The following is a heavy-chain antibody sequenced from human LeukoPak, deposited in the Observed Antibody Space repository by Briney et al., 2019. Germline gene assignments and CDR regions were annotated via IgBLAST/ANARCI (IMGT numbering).Heavy chain of an antibody. CDR3: ARGYDFWLDY. CDR2: IYYSGST. D-gene: IGHD3-3*01. Sequence: SETLSLTCTVSGGSISSYYWSWIRQPPGKGLEWIGYIYYSGSTNYNPSLKSRVTISVDTSKNQFSLKLSSVTAADTAVYYCARGYDFWLDYWGQGTLVTVSS. V-gene: IGHV4-59*01. J-gene: IGHJ4*02. CDR1: GGSISSYY.